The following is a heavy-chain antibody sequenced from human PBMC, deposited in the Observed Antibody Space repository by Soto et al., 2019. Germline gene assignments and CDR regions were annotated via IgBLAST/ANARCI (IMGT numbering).Heavy chain of an antibody. Sequence: KSSETLSLTCSASGGYITSSSHFWGWVRQPPGKGLECIGTIYFTGNTYYTPSLKSRHTISIDTSKNEFSLRLNSVTAADTTVYYCAVQTFTISAASYGRSNGFDPWGPGTLVTVSS. D-gene: IGHD3-16*01. V-gene: IGHV4-39*01. CDR2: IYFTGNT. CDR3: AVQTFTISAASYGRSNGFDP. J-gene: IGHJ5*02. CDR1: GGYITSSSHF.